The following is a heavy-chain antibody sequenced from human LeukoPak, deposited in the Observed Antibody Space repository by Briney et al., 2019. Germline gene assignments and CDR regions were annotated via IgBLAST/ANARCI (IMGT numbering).Heavy chain of an antibody. CDR2: IRFDGSNK. CDR3: AKDWGVEVRGLNKGLDY. Sequence: GGSLRLSCAASGFTFSSYGIHWVRQAPGKGLEWVVFIRFDGSNKYYADSVKGRFTISRDNSKNTLYLQMNSLRAEDTAVYYCAKDWGVEVRGLNKGLDYWGQGTLVTVSS. CDR1: GFTFSSYG. D-gene: IGHD3-10*01. J-gene: IGHJ4*02. V-gene: IGHV3-30*02.